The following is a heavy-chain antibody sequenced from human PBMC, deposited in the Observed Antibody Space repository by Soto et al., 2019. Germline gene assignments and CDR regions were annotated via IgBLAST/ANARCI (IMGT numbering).Heavy chain of an antibody. D-gene: IGHD6-19*01. CDR3: ARDFAAVANNSGICYSFAY. CDR1: GFTFSSYW. CDR2: IKEDGSEK. V-gene: IGHV3-7*05. J-gene: IGHJ4*02. Sequence: GGSLRLSCAASGFTFSSYWMSWVRQAPGKGLEWVANIKEDGSEKYYVDSVKGRFTISRDNAKNSLYLQMNGLRAEDTAVYYCARDFAAVANNSGICYSFAYWGQGTQVTVSS.